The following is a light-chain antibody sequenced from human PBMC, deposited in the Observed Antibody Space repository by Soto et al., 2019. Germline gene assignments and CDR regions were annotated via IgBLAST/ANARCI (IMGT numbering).Light chain of an antibody. CDR2: AAS. J-gene: IGKJ3*01. V-gene: IGKV1-39*01. CDR3: QQGHSMPFT. CDR1: QSITNS. Sequence: DIQMTQSPSSLSASVGDRVTITCRASQSITNSLNWYQHKPGKAPTLVVYAASSLQSGVPSRFSGSGPGTDFTLTISSLQPEDFATYFCQQGHSMPFTFGPGTKVDIK.